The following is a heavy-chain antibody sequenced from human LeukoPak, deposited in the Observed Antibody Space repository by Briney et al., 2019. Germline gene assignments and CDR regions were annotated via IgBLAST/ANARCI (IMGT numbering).Heavy chain of an antibody. Sequence: SETLSLTCTVSGGSISSYYWSWIRQHPGKGLEWIGYIYYSGSTYYNPSLKSRVTISVDTSKNQFSLKLSSVTAADTAVYYCARESRGYSYGYSARFDYWGQGTLVTVSS. CDR3: ARESRGYSYGYSARFDY. J-gene: IGHJ4*02. V-gene: IGHV4-59*06. CDR1: GGSISSYY. CDR2: IYYSGST. D-gene: IGHD5-18*01.